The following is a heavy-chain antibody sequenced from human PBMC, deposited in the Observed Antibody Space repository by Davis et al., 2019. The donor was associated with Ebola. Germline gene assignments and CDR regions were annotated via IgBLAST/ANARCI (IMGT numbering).Heavy chain of an antibody. D-gene: IGHD2-8*01. CDR3: ARTGYCTNGVCWGSDY. Sequence: PSETLSLTCTVSGGSISSYYWSWIRQPPGKGLEWIGYIYYSGSTNYNPSLKSRVTISVDTSKNQFSLKLSSVTAADTAVYYCARTGYCTNGVCWGSDYWGQGTLVTVSS. CDR1: GGSISSYY. CDR2: IYYSGST. V-gene: IGHV4-59*12. J-gene: IGHJ4*02.